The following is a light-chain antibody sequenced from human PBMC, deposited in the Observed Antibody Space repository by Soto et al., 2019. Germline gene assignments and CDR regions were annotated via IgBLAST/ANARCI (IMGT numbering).Light chain of an antibody. CDR1: SRDIGGYNY. CDR2: DVT. V-gene: IGLV2-14*01. CDR3: SSYTSSLTLV. J-gene: IGLJ3*02. Sequence: QSVLTQPASVSGSPGQSITISCTGTSRDIGGYNYISWYQQHPGKAPKLMIYDVTNRPSGVSNRFSGSKSGNTASLTISGLQAEDEADYYCSSYTSSLTLVFGGGTKLTVL.